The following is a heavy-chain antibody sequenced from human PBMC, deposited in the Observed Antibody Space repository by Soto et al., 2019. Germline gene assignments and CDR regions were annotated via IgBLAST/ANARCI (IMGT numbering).Heavy chain of an antibody. CDR2: ISSSSSYI. CDR3: ARDHKKWELPPAQADAFDI. D-gene: IGHD1-26*01. V-gene: IGHV3-21*01. Sequence: EVQLVESGGGLVKPGGSLRLSCAASGFTFSSYSMNWVRQAPGKGLEWVSSISSSSSYIYYADSVKGRFTISRDNAKNSLYLQMNSLRAEDTAVYYCARDHKKWELPPAQADAFDIWGQGTMVTVSS. J-gene: IGHJ3*02. CDR1: GFTFSSYS.